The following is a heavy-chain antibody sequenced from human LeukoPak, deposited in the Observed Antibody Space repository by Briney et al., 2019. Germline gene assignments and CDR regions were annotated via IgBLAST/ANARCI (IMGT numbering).Heavy chain of an antibody. D-gene: IGHD2-15*01. Sequence: GGSLRLSCAASGFNVSRNYMSWVRQAPGKGLEWVSVMYSGGSTYYADSVKGRFIISRDTGKNKLYLQINSLRAEDTAVYYCAKDLWGFVEVAAILDYWGQGTLVTVSS. V-gene: IGHV3-66*01. J-gene: IGHJ4*02. CDR2: MYSGGST. CDR3: AKDLWGFVEVAAILDY. CDR1: GFNVSRNY.